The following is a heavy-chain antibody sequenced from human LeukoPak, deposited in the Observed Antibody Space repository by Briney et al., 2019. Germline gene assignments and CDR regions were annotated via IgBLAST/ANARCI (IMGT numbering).Heavy chain of an antibody. CDR3: AKRGVVIRVILVGFHKEAYYFDS. Sequence: GGSLRLSCAVSGITLSNCGMSWVRQAPGKGLEWVAGISGSGGGTNYADSVKGRFTISRDNPKNTLFLQMNSLRAEDTAVYFCAKRGVVIRVILVGFHKEAYYFDSWGQGALVTVSS. J-gene: IGHJ4*02. CDR2: ISGSGGGT. D-gene: IGHD3-22*01. V-gene: IGHV3-23*01. CDR1: GITLSNCG.